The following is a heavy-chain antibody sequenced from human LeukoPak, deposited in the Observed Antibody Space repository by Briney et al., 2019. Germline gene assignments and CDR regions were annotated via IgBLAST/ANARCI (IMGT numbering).Heavy chain of an antibody. CDR2: MNPNSGNT. CDR3: ARDLTPSKVRFDDWSQGHYMDV. Sequence: GASVKVSCKASGYTFTSYDINWVRQATGQGLEWMGWMNPNSGNTGYAQKFQGRVTMTRNTSISTAYMELSSLRSEDTAVFYCARDLTPSKVRFDDWSQGHYMDVWGKGTTVIVSS. J-gene: IGHJ6*03. V-gene: IGHV1-8*01. D-gene: IGHD3-9*01. CDR1: GYTFTSYD.